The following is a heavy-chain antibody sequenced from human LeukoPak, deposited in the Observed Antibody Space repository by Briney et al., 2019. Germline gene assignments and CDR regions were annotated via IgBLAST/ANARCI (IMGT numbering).Heavy chain of an antibody. J-gene: IGHJ4*02. D-gene: IGHD4-11*01. CDR1: GHTLGELT. CDR2: FDPENDER. V-gene: IGHV1-24*01. Sequence: GASVKVSCKVSGHTLGELTMHWVRQAPGKGLEWMGGFDPENDERIYARKFRGRLTMTEDTSTDTAYMELSSLRSEDTAVYFCATEMTSVVPDYWGQGTLVTVSS. CDR3: ATEMTSVVPDY.